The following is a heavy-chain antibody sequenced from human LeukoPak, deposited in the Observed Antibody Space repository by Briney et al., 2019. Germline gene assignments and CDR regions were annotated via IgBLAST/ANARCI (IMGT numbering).Heavy chain of an antibody. J-gene: IGHJ6*02. CDR3: ARDRLGKVLLRFGEYRYYYYGMDV. CDR1: GGSFSGYY. CDR2: ISHSGST. Sequence: SETLSLTCAVYGGSFSGYYWSWIRQPPGKGLEWIGEISHSGSTNYNPSLKSRVTISVDTSKNQFSLKLSSVTAADTAVYYCARDRLGKVLLRFGEYRYYYYGMDVWGQGTTVTVSS. D-gene: IGHD3-10*01. V-gene: IGHV4-34*01.